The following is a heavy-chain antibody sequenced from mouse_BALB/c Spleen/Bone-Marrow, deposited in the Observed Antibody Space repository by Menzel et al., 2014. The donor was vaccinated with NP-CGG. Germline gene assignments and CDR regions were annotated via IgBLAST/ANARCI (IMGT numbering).Heavy chain of an antibody. CDR2: FYPGSGII. CDR1: GYPFTEYI. Sequence: QLQLQQSRAGPVKPGASVKLSCKSSGYPFTEYIIHWVKQRSGQGLEWIGWFYPGSGIIKYNGKFKDKATLTADKSSSTDYMELTRLTSEDSGVYFCARHEGGGYFEFLGQGTTLTISS. V-gene: IGHV1-62-2*01. D-gene: IGHD1-1*02. CDR3: ARHEGGGYFEF. J-gene: IGHJ2*01.